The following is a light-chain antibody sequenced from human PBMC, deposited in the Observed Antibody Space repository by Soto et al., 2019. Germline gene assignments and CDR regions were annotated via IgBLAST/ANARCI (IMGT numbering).Light chain of an antibody. CDR2: DTS. Sequence: EIVLTQSPVTLTLSPGERATLSCRASQSVDGSLAWYQLKPGQTPRLLIYDTSNRATGIPVRFSGSGSGTDFTLTISSLEPEDFAVYSCQHRATWPLTFGGGTKVEIK. J-gene: IGKJ4*01. V-gene: IGKV3-11*01. CDR1: QSVDGS. CDR3: QHRATWPLT.